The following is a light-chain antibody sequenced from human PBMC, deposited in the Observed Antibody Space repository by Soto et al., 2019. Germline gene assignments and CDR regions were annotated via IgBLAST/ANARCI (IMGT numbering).Light chain of an antibody. V-gene: IGLV2-11*01. CDR1: SSDVGGYNY. CDR2: DVS. CDR3: CSYAGSYTYVV. J-gene: IGLJ2*01. Sequence: QSALTQPRSVSGSPGQSVTISCTGTSSDVGGYNYVSWYQQHPGKALKLMIYDVSKRPSGVPDRFSDSKSGNTASLTITGRQDEDEADYYCCSYAGSYTYVVFGGGTKLTVL.